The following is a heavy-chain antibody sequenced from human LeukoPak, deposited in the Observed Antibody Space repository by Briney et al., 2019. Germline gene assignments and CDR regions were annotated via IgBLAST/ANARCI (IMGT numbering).Heavy chain of an antibody. CDR3: ARDYSGSFYSFDY. CDR1: GGTFSSYA. D-gene: IGHD1-26*01. Sequence: ASVKVSCKASGGTFSSYAISWVRQAPGQGLEWMGRIIPILGIANYAQKFQGRVTITADKSTSTAYMELSSLRSEDTAVYYCARDYSGSFYSFDYWGQGTLVTVSS. J-gene: IGHJ4*02. CDR2: IIPILGIA. V-gene: IGHV1-69*04.